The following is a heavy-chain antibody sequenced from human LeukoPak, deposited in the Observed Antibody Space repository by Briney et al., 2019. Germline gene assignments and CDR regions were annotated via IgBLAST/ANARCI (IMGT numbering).Heavy chain of an antibody. CDR1: GFIFSDYY. D-gene: IGHD2-15*01. Sequence: PGGSLRLSCAASGFIFSDYYMTWIRQAPGKGLEWIAHISGSGSSKDYATSLRGRCSVSRENAENKLYLHIANVTVEDTAIYYCGRRYLMAATPLDSWGKGTLVTVTS. V-gene: IGHV3-11*01. J-gene: IGHJ5*01. CDR3: GRRYLMAATPLDS. CDR2: ISGSGSSK.